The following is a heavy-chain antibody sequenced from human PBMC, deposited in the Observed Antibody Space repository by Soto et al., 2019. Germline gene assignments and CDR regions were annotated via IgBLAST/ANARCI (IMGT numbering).Heavy chain of an antibody. J-gene: IGHJ6*01. D-gene: IGHD1-1*01. CDR2: INPSGGST. CDR1: GYTFTSCY. CDR3: ARRNHLTYYYYGLDV. V-gene: IGHV1-46*03. Sequence: GVPVEVSCEASGYTFTSCYRRWLRQAQGQGLEWMGIINPSGGSTNYAQKLQGRVTMTRDTSTSTVYMELSSLRSEDTAVYYCARRNHLTYYYYGLDVWGQGTTVTVSS.